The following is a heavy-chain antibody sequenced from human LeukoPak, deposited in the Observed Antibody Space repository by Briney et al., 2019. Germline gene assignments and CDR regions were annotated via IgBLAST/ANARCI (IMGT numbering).Heavy chain of an antibody. CDR1: GYTFTGYY. CDR2: INPNSGGT. CDR3: ARGSGLTGDLKRPFDP. V-gene: IGHV1-2*02. J-gene: IGHJ5*02. D-gene: IGHD7-27*01. Sequence: ASVKVSCKASGYTFTGYYMHWVRQAPGQGLEWMGWINPNSGGTNYAQKFQGRVTMTRDTSISTAYMELSRLRSDDTAVYYCARGSGLTGDLKRPFDPWGQGALVTVSS.